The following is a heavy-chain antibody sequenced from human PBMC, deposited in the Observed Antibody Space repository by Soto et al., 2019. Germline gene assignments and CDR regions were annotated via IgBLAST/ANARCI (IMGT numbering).Heavy chain of an antibody. J-gene: IGHJ6*02. D-gene: IGHD6-13*01. V-gene: IGHV1-18*04. CDR3: AIGSEQLGYYYYGMDV. CDR2: ISAYNGNT. Sequence: QVQLVQSGAEVKKPGASVKVSCKASGYTFTSYGISWVRQAPGQGLEWMGWISAYNGNTNYAQKLQGRVTMTTDTSTSTAYMELRSLRSVDTAVYYCAIGSEQLGYYYYGMDVWGQGTTVTVSS. CDR1: GYTFTSYG.